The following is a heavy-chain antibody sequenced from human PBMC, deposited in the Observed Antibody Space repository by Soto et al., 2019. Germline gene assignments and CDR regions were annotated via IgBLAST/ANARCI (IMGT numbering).Heavy chain of an antibody. CDR2: ISPKSGGT. Sequence: ASVKVSCKASGYTFTGYYMHWVRQAPGQGIEWVGRISPKSGGTNYAQKFEGRVTMTWDTSLKTAYMELSSLISEDTAVYYCARPPGYISDWYYFDLWGQGTLVTVSS. D-gene: IGHD3-9*01. CDR3: ARPPGYISDWYYFDL. J-gene: IGHJ4*02. CDR1: GYTFTGYY. V-gene: IGHV1-2*02.